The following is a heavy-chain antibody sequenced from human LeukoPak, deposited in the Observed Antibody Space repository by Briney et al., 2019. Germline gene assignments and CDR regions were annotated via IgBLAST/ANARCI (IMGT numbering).Heavy chain of an antibody. V-gene: IGHV4-59*01. CDR2: IYYSGST. J-gene: IGHJ4*02. D-gene: IGHD5-12*01. Sequence: PSETLSLTCTVSGGSISSYYWSWIRQPPGKGLEWIGYIYYSGSTNYNPSLKSRVTISVDTSKNQFSLKLSSVTAADTAVYYCARRIIQPTYSGYDFGFDYWSQGTLVTVSS. CDR1: GGSISSYY. CDR3: ARRIIQPTYSGYDFGFDY.